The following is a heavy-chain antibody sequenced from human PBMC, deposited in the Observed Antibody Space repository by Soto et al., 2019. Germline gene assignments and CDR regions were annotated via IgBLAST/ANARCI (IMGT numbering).Heavy chain of an antibody. CDR2: ISYDGSNQ. D-gene: IGHD3-22*01. J-gene: IGHJ4*02. CDR1: GFTFSSYA. Sequence: QVQLVESGGGVVQPGRSLRLSCAASGFTFSSYAMHWVRQAPGKGLEWVAVISYDGSNQYYADSVKSRFTISRDNSKKTLYLQMNSLRAEDTAVYYCAREPSEYDSNGYGGDYWGQGTLVTVSS. V-gene: IGHV3-30-3*01. CDR3: AREPSEYDSNGYGGDY.